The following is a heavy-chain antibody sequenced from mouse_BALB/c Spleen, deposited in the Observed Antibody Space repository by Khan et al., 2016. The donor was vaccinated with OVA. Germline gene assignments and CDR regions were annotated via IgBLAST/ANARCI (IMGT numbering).Heavy chain of an antibody. CDR3: TNGNYGWFAY. J-gene: IGHJ3*01. V-gene: IGHV5-9-1*01. Sequence: EVELVESGGGLVKPGGSLKLSCSASGFTFSTFVMSWVRQTPEKRLEWVATTSSAGTYTYYSDSVKGRFTISRANAKNTLYLQMNSLRSEDTAMYYCTNGNYGWFAYWGQGTLVTVSA. CDR1: GFTFSTFV. CDR2: TSSAGTYT. D-gene: IGHD2-1*01.